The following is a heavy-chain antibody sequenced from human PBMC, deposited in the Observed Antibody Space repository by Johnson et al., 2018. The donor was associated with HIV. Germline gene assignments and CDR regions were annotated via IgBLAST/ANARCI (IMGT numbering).Heavy chain of an antibody. CDR1: GFAVSNNY. V-gene: IGHV3-66*01. CDR2: IYSGGTT. J-gene: IGHJ3*02. Sequence: EVQLVESGGGLVQPGGSLRLSCAASGFAVSNNYMSWVRQAPGKGLEWVSVIYSGGTTDYSDSVKGRFTISRDNSKNTVYLQINSLRAEDTAVYYCARERIYGDDAFDIWGQGTLVTVSS. D-gene: IGHD4-17*01. CDR3: ARERIYGDDAFDI.